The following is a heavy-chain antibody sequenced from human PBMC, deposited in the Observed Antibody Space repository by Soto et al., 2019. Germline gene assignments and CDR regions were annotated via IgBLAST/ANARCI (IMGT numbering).Heavy chain of an antibody. D-gene: IGHD2-2*01. J-gene: IGHJ4*02. CDR1: GYTFTSYY. V-gene: IGHV1-46*01. Sequence: ASVKVSCKASGYTFTSYYMHWVRQAPGQGLEWMGIINPSGGSTSYAQKFQGRVTMTRDTSTSTVYMELSSLRSEDTAVYYCVHSQYQLPTFDYWGRGTLVTVSS. CDR3: VHSQYQLPTFDY. CDR2: INPSGGST.